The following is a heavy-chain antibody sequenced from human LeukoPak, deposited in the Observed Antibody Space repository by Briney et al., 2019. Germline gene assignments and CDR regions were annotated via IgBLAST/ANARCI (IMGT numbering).Heavy chain of an antibody. V-gene: IGHV5-51*01. CDR2: IYPGDSDT. Sequence: GESLKISCKGSGYSFTSYWIGWVRQMPGKGLEWMGIIYPGDSDTRDSPSFQGQVTISADKSISTAYLQWSSLKASDTAMYYCARHYYDSGGSPGGFDIWGQATMVTVSS. CDR1: GYSFTSYW. CDR3: ARHYYDSGGSPGGFDI. D-gene: IGHD3-22*01. J-gene: IGHJ3*02.